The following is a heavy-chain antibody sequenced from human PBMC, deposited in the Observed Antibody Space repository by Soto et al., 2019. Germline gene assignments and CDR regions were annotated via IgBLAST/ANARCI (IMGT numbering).Heavy chain of an antibody. CDR2: IHHSGPT. D-gene: IGHD1-20*01. Sequence: QVQLQESGPGLVKPSGTLSLNCKVSGDSISSSEWWSWVRQPPGKGLEWIAEIHHSGPTNYNPSLQNRVNITVAKSKNQLPLRLFTVTAADTAGYYCARGGITAVRNYYFAHWGQGTLVTVSS. CDR1: GDSISSSEW. J-gene: IGHJ4*02. CDR3: ARGGITAVRNYYFAH. V-gene: IGHV4-4*02.